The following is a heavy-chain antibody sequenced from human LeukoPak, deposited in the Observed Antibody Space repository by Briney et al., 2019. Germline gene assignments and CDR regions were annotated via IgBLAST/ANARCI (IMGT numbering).Heavy chain of an antibody. CDR2: INPSGGST. Sequence: ASVKVSCKASGYTFTSYYMHWVRQAPGQGLEWMGIINPSGGSTSYAQKFQGRVTMTRDTSTSTVYMELSSLGSEDTAVYYCARDRQGYSSPSPPPYFDYWGQGTLVTVSS. V-gene: IGHV1-46*01. D-gene: IGHD6-6*01. CDR1: GYTFTSYY. CDR3: ARDRQGYSSPSPPPYFDY. J-gene: IGHJ4*02.